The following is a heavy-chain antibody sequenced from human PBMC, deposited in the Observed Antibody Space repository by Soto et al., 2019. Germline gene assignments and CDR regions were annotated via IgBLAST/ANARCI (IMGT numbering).Heavy chain of an antibody. CDR2: INHSGST. CDR1: GGSFSGYY. J-gene: IGHJ5*02. D-gene: IGHD3-3*01. CDR3: ARGILEWLSSNWFDP. Sequence: PSETLFLTCAVYGGSFSGYYWSWIRQPPGKGLEWIGEINHSGSTNYNPSLKSRVTISVDTSKNQFSLKLSSVTAADTAVYYCARGILEWLSSNWFDPWGQGTLVTVSS. V-gene: IGHV4-34*01.